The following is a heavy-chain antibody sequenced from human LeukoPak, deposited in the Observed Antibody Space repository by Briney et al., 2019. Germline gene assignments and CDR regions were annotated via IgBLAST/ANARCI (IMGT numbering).Heavy chain of an antibody. CDR1: GGSISSSSYY. J-gene: IGHJ4*02. Sequence: SETLSLTCTVSGGSISSSSYYWGWIRQPPGKGLEWIGSIYYSGRTYYNPSLKSQVTISVDTSKNQFSLKLSSVTAADTAVYYCARHHPVSRLLPKGGFDYWGQGTLVTVSS. D-gene: IGHD3-22*01. CDR3: ARHHPVSRLLPKGGFDY. CDR2: IYYSGRT. V-gene: IGHV4-39*01.